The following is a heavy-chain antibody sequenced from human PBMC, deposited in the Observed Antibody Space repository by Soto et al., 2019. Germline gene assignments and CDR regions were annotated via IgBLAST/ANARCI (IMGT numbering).Heavy chain of an antibody. CDR2: IYYSGGT. J-gene: IGHJ4*02. Sequence: QVQLQESGPGLVKPSETLSLTCTVSGGSISSYYWSWIRQPPGKGLEWIGYIYYSGGTNYNPSLKRRVPIAVDTSKTQFSLKLSSVTAADTAVYYFARYRKRTYWGQGTLVTVSS. CDR3: ARYRKRTY. V-gene: IGHV4-59*01. D-gene: IGHD3-16*02. CDR1: GGSISSYY.